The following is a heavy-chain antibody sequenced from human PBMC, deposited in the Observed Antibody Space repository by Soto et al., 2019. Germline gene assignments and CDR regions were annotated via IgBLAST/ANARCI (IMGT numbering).Heavy chain of an antibody. D-gene: IGHD3-10*01. CDR3: AREDYYGSGPWY. CDR2: ISAYNGKT. V-gene: IGHV1-18*01. Sequence: GASVNVSCKASVYTFTSYGISWVRQAPGQWLEWMGWISAYNGKTNXSQKLQGRVXMTTETSASTSXMELRXLRADGTAGYCCAREDYYGSGPWYWGRGSLVTVS. J-gene: IGHJ4*01. CDR1: VYTFTSYG.